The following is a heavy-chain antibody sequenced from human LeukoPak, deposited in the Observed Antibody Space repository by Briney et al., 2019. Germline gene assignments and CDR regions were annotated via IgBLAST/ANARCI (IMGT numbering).Heavy chain of an antibody. D-gene: IGHD3-10*01. V-gene: IGHV1-69*13. J-gene: IGHJ4*02. CDR1: GYTFTSYG. CDR2: IIPIFGTA. CDR3: ARERGIRAPTYYGSGSYLDY. Sequence: ASVKVSCKASGYTFTSYGISWVRQAPGQGLEWMGGIIPIFGTANYAQKFQGRVTITADESTSTAYMELSSLRSEDTAVYYCARERGIRAPTYYGSGSYLDYWGQGTLVTVSS.